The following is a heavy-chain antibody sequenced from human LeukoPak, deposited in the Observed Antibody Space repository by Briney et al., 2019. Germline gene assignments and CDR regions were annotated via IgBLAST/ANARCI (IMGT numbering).Heavy chain of an antibody. J-gene: IGHJ4*02. CDR3: ARGPSRSYYYDR. Sequence: GRSLRLSCAASGFTFSSYAMHWVRQAPGKGLEWVAVISYDGSNKYYADSVKGRFTISRDNSKNTLYLQMNSLRAEDTAVYYCARGPSRSYYYDRWGQGTLVTVSS. V-gene: IGHV3-30-3*01. D-gene: IGHD3-22*01. CDR2: ISYDGSNK. CDR1: GFTFSSYA.